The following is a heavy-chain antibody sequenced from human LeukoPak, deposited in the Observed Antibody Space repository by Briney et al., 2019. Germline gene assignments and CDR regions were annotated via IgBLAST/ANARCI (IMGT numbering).Heavy chain of an antibody. CDR2: ISGSGGST. Sequence: PGGSLRLSCAASGFTFSSYAMSWVRQAPGKGLEWVSAISGSGGSTYYADSVKGRFTISRDNSKNTLYLQMNSLRAEDTAVYYCAKDLPRTNYDSSGYYSPFDYWGQGTLVTVSS. CDR1: GFTFSSYA. J-gene: IGHJ4*02. D-gene: IGHD3-22*01. CDR3: AKDLPRTNYDSSGYYSPFDY. V-gene: IGHV3-23*01.